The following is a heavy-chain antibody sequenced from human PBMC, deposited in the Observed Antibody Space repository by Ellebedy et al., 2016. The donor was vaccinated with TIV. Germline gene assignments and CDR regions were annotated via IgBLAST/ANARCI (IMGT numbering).Heavy chain of an antibody. D-gene: IGHD3-3*01. Sequence: GESLKISCAASGFTFSSYSMNWVRQAPGKGLELVSSISSSSSYIYYADSVKGRFTISRDNAKNSLYLQMNSLRAEDTAVYYCARTPSYDFWSGAEGGMDVWGQGTTVTVSS. J-gene: IGHJ6*02. CDR1: GFTFSSYS. CDR3: ARTPSYDFWSGAEGGMDV. CDR2: ISSSSSYI. V-gene: IGHV3-21*01.